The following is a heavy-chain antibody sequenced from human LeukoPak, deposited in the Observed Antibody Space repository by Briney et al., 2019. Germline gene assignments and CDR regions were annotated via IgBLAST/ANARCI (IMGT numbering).Heavy chain of an antibody. J-gene: IGHJ4*02. CDR2: ISWNSGSI. CDR3: AKVGNYVS. D-gene: IGHD1-7*01. V-gene: IGHV3-9*01. Sequence: AGGSLRLSCAASGFTFDDYAMHWVRQAPGKGLEWVSGISWNSGSIGYADSVKGRFTISRDNAKNSLYLQMNSLRAEDTALYYCAKVGNYVSWGQGTLVTVSS. CDR1: GFTFDDYA.